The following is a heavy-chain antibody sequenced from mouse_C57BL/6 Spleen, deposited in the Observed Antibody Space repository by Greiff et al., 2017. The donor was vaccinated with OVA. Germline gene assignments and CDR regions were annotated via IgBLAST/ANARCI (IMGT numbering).Heavy chain of an antibody. CDR2: FYPGSGSI. Sequence: VQRVESGAELVKPGASVKLSCKASGYTFTEYTIHWVKQRSGQGLEWIGWFYPGSGSIKYNEKFKDKATLTADKSSSPVYMELSRLTSEDSAVYFCARHEGGAALIYAMDYWGQGTSVTVSS. J-gene: IGHJ4*01. V-gene: IGHV1-62-2*01. D-gene: IGHD6-1*01. CDR1: GYTFTEYT. CDR3: ARHEGGAALIYAMDY.